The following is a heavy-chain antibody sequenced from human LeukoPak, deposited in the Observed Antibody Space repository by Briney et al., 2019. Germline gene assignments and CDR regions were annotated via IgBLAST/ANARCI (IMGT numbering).Heavy chain of an antibody. D-gene: IGHD4/OR15-4a*01. V-gene: IGHV3-23*03. Sequence: GGSLRLSCAASGFTFSIYAMSWVRQAAGKGLEWVSFIFSSTHYSDSVKGRFTISRDNSKNTLYLQMNSLRAEDTAVYYCARRAGAYSHPYDYWGQGTLVTVSS. CDR3: ARRAGAYSHPYDY. CDR1: GFTFSIYA. J-gene: IGHJ4*02. CDR2: IFSST.